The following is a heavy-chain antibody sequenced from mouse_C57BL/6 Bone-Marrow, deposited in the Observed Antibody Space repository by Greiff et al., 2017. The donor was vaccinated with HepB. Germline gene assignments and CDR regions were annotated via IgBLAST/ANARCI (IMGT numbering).Heavy chain of an antibody. J-gene: IGHJ3*01. D-gene: IGHD2-3*01. CDR2: ISSGSSTI. Sequence: EVQLVESGGGLVKPGGSLKLSCAASGFTFSDYGMHWVRQAPEKGLEWVAYISSGSSTIYYADTVKGRFTISRDNAKNTLFLQMTSLRSEDTAMYYCARGPKFDGYYWFAYWGQGTLVTVSA. CDR1: GFTFSDYG. V-gene: IGHV5-17*01. CDR3: ARGPKFDGYYWFAY.